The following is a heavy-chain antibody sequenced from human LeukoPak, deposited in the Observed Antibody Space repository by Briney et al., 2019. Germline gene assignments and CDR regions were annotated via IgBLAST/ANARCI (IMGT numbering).Heavy chain of an antibody. CDR2: IYTSGST. CDR3: ARDLRTGIAVAGRLFDP. D-gene: IGHD6-19*01. Sequence: PSETLSLTCTVSGGSISSYYWSWIRQPAGKGLEWIGRIYTSGSTKYNPSLKSRVTMSVDTSKNQFSLKLSSVTAADTAVYYCARDLRTGIAVAGRLFDPWGQGTLVTVSS. J-gene: IGHJ5*02. CDR1: GGSISSYY. V-gene: IGHV4-4*07.